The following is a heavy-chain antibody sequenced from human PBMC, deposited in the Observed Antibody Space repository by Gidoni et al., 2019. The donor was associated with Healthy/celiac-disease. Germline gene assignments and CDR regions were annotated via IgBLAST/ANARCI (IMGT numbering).Heavy chain of an antibody. CDR3: AHSYSSSWYGNYYMDV. CDR2: IYWDDDK. Sequence: QITLKESGPTLVKPTQTLTLTCTFSGFSLSTSGVGGGWIRQPPGKALEWLALIYWDDDKRYSPSLKSRLTITKDTSKNQVVLTMTNMDPVDTATYYCAHSYSSSWYGNYYMDVWGKGTTVTVSS. CDR1: GFSLSTSGVG. J-gene: IGHJ6*03. D-gene: IGHD6-13*01. V-gene: IGHV2-5*02.